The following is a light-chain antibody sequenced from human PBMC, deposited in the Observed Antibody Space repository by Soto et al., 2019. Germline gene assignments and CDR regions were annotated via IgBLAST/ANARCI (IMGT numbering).Light chain of an antibody. V-gene: IGKV3-15*01. CDR1: QSVSSN. CDR2: GAF. CDR3: QQYNDWPLT. Sequence: EIVMTQSPVTLSVSPGERATLSCRASQSVSSNLAWYQQKPGQAPSLLIYGAFTRATGIPARFSGTGSVTEFTLTISSLQSEDFALYYCQQYNDWPLTFGQGTTVDIK. J-gene: IGKJ1*01.